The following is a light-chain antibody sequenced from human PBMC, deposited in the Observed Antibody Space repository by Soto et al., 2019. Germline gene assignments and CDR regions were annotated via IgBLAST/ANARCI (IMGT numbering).Light chain of an antibody. CDR3: QQYNSYSRT. J-gene: IGKJ1*01. CDR1: QSISSW. Sequence: DIQMTQSPSTLSASVGDRVTITCRASQSISSWLAWYQQKPGKAPKLLIYKASSLESGVPSRFSGSGSGTECTLNISSLQPDDFATYYCQQYNSYSRTFGQGTKVEI. CDR2: KAS. V-gene: IGKV1-5*03.